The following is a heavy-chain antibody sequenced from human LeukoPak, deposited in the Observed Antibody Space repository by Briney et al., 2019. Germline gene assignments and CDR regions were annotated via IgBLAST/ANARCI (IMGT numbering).Heavy chain of an antibody. V-gene: IGHV4-59*08. CDR1: GGSISSYY. CDR3: ARDYGCNSGDFDI. D-gene: IGHD4-23*01. Sequence: SETLSLTCTVSGGSISSYYWSWIRQPPGKGLEWIGYIYYSGSTNYNPSLKSRVTISVDTSKNQFSLKLSSVTAADTAVYYCARDYGCNSGDFDIWGQGTMVTVSS. J-gene: IGHJ3*02. CDR2: IYYSGST.